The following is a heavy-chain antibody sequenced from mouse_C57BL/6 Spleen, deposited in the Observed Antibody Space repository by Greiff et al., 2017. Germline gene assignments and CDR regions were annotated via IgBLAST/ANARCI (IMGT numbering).Heavy chain of an antibody. J-gene: IGHJ4*01. CDR2: INPSNGGT. Sequence: QVQLQQPGTELVKPGASVKLSCKASGYTFTSYWMHWVQQRPGQGLEWIGNINPSNGGTNYNEKFKSKATLTVDKSSSTAYMQLSSLTSEDSAVYHCAKADGSSYHYAMDYWGQGTSVTVSS. CDR3: AKADGSSYHYAMDY. D-gene: IGHD1-1*01. V-gene: IGHV1-53*01. CDR1: GYTFTSYW.